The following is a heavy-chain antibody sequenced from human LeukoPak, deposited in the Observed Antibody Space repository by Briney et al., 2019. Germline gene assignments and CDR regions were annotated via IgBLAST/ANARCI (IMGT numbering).Heavy chain of an antibody. CDR3: AKSGGGYSSGWFY. J-gene: IGHJ4*02. CDR1: GFTFSSNA. CDR2: ISYDGSNK. D-gene: IGHD6-19*01. Sequence: GGSLTLSCAASGFTFSSNAMHWVRQAPGKGLEWVAVISYDGSNKYYADSVKGRFTISRDNSKNTLYLQMNSLRAEDTAVYYCAKSGGGYSSGWFYWGQGTLVTVSS. V-gene: IGHV3-30*18.